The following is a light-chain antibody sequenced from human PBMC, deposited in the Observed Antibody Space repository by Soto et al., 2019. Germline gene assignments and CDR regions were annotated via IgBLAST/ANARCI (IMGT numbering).Light chain of an antibody. CDR2: HAS. Sequence: DIQMTQPSTLSASVGDRVTLHCRASQSISTYLAWYQQKPGKAPKVLIYHASNLESGVPSRFSGGGSGTEFTLTISSLQPDDFATYYCQQYYMYSYPFCQGTKLDIK. V-gene: IGKV1-5*01. J-gene: IGKJ2*01. CDR3: QQYYMYSYP. CDR1: QSISTY.